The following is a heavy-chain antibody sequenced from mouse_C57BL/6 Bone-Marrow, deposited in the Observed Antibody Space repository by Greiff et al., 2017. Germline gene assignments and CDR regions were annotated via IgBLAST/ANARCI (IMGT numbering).Heavy chain of an antibody. V-gene: IGHV1-18*01. CDR1: GYTFTDYY. D-gene: IGHD3-2*01. J-gene: IGHJ4*01. CDR2: INPNNGGT. CDR3: RRSETARDAMDY. Sequence: VQLQQSGPELVKPGASVKIPCKASGYTFTDYYMDWVKQSHGKSLEWIGDINPNNGGTIYNQKFKGKDTLTVDKSSSTAYMELRRLTSEDTAVXYCRRSETARDAMDYWGQGTSVTVSS.